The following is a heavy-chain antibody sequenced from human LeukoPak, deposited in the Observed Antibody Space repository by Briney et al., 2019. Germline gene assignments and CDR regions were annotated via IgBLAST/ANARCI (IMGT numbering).Heavy chain of an antibody. D-gene: IGHD4-23*01. Sequence: GASVKVSCKASGYSVTTYYMHWVRQAPGQGLEWMGWIGAYNGNTNYAQKLQGRVTMTTDTSTSTAYMEVRSLRSDDTAVYYCARDPGVTTLGDWFDPWGQGTLVTVSS. CDR2: IGAYNGNT. CDR1: GYSVTTYY. CDR3: ARDPGVTTLGDWFDP. J-gene: IGHJ5*02. V-gene: IGHV1-18*01.